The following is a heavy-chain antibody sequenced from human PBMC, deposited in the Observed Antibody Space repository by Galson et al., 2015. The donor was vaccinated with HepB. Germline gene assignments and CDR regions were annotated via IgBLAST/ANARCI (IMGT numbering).Heavy chain of an antibody. CDR1: GGSISSSNW. Sequence: SETLSLTCAVSGGSISSSNWWSWVRQPPGKGLEWIGEIYHSGSTNYNPSLKSRATISVDTPKNQFSLKLSSVTAADTAVYYCARAGSGGYDILTGYYIFGGPPTSPRDWFDPWGQGTLVTVSS. V-gene: IGHV4-4*02. CDR3: ARAGSGGYDILTGYYIFGGPPTSPRDWFDP. D-gene: IGHD3-9*01. J-gene: IGHJ5*02. CDR2: IYHSGST.